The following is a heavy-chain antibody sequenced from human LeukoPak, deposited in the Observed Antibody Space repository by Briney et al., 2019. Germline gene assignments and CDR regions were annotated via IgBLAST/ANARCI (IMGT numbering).Heavy chain of an antibody. CDR2: IYYSGST. CDR1: GGSISSSSYY. V-gene: IGHV4-39*07. Sequence: SETLSLTCTVSGGSISSSSYYWGWIRQPPGKGLEWIGSIYYSGSTYYNPSLKSRVTISVDTSKNQFSLKLSSVTAADTAVYYCAREGGPQSLRGTFDPWGQGTLVIVSS. J-gene: IGHJ5*02. CDR3: AREGGPQSLRGTFDP. D-gene: IGHD1-1*01.